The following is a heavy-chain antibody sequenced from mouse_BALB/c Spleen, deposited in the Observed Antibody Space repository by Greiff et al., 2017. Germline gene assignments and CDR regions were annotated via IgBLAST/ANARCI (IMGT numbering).Heavy chain of an antibody. CDR2: ILPGSGST. J-gene: IGHJ3*01. CDR1: GYTFSSYW. V-gene: IGHV1-9*01. Sequence: VQLQESGAELMKPGASVKISCKATGYTFSSYWIEWVKQRPGHGLEWIGEILPGSGSTNYNEKFKGKATFTADTSSNTAYMQLRSLTSEDSAVYYCATTTATWFAYWGQGTLVTVSA. CDR3: ATTTATWFAY. D-gene: IGHD1-2*01.